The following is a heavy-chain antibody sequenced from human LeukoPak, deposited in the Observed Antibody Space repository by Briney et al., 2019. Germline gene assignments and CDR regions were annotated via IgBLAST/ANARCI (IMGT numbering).Heavy chain of an antibody. CDR1: GGSISSYY. J-gene: IGHJ6*03. V-gene: IGHV4-4*07. CDR2: IYTSGST. Sequence: SETLSLTCTVSGGSISSYYWSWIRQPAGTGLEWIGRIYTSGSTNYNPSLKSRVTMSVDTSKNQFSLKLSSVTAADTAVYYCARIAAAGTIYYYYYMDVWGKGTTVTISS. D-gene: IGHD6-13*01. CDR3: ARIAAAGTIYYYYYMDV.